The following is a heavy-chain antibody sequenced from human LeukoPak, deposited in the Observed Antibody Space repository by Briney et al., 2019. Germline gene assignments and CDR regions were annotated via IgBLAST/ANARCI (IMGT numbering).Heavy chain of an antibody. CDR2: ISGSGGST. D-gene: IGHD3-3*01. Sequence: GGSLRLSCAASGFIVSSNYMSWVRQAPGKGLEWVSAISGSGGSTYYTDSVKGRFTISRDNSKNTLYLQMNSLRAEDTAVYYCAKEYYDFWSGYPHDYWGQGTLVTVSS. J-gene: IGHJ4*02. CDR1: GFIVSSNY. V-gene: IGHV3-23*01. CDR3: AKEYYDFWSGYPHDY.